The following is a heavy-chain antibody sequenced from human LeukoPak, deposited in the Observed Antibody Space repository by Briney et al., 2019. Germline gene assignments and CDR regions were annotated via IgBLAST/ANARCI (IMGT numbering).Heavy chain of an antibody. V-gene: IGHV3-7*04. CDR2: IKDDGNEK. Sequence: GGSLILSRAASGFSFSRDWMSWVRQPQGKGLEWVANIKDDGNEKYYADSVKGRFIISRDNARSSLHLQMSSLRVEDTAVYYCARDGPGYKDLDVWGQGTLVTVSS. J-gene: IGHJ4*02. CDR1: GFSFSRDW. CDR3: ARDGPGYKDLDV. D-gene: IGHD2-15*01.